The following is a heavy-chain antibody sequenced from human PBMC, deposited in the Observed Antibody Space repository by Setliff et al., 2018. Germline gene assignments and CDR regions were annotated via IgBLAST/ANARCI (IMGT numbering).Heavy chain of an antibody. V-gene: IGHV4-59*08. CDR3: ASIAARYYYGMDV. D-gene: IGHD6-6*01. CDR1: GGSISDYY. CDR2: IYYGGST. J-gene: IGHJ6*02. Sequence: SETLSLTCTVSGGSISDYYWSWIRQAPGKGLEWIGYIYYGGSTNYNPSLNSRVAISVDTSENQFSLKLSSVTAADTAVYYCASIAARYYYGMDVWGQGTTVTVSS.